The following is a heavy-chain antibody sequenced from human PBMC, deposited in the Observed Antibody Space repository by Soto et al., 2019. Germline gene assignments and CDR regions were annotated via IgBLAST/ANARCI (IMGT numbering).Heavy chain of an antibody. Sequence: QVQLEQSGAEVKKPGSSLKVSCKATGGTFNKYAISWVRQAPGQGLEWMAGIIPVYGTPNYAQRFQDRVTIIADESTTTADMEVNSLTSEDTAIYYCSIVTAYGMDVWGPGTTVIVSS. CDR2: IIPVYGTP. D-gene: IGHD2-15*01. CDR3: SIVTAYGMDV. V-gene: IGHV1-69*01. CDR1: GGTFNKYA. J-gene: IGHJ6*02.